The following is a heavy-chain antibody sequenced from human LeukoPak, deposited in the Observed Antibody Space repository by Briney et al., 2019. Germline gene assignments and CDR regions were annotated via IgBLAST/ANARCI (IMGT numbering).Heavy chain of an antibody. V-gene: IGHV4-59*01. D-gene: IGHD2/OR15-2a*01. Sequence: SETLSLTCTVSGGSISSYYWSWIRQPPGKGLEWIGYIYYSGSTNYNPPLKSRVTISVDTSKNQFSLKLSSVTAADTAVYYCARGSLLKGMDVWGQGTTVTVSS. CDR2: IYYSGST. CDR3: ARGSLLKGMDV. CDR1: GGSISSYY. J-gene: IGHJ6*02.